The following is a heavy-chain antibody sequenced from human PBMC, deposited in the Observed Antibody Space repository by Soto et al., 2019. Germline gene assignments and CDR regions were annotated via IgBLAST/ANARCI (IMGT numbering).Heavy chain of an antibody. CDR1: GYTFTSYY. D-gene: IGHD3-3*01. CDR3: ARDYDFWSGYTSYGMDV. Sequence: ASVKVSCKASGYTFTSYYMHWVRQAPGQGLEWMGIINPSGGSTSYAQKFQGRVTMTRDTSTSTVYMELSSLRSEDTAVYYCARDYDFWSGYTSYGMDVWGQGTKVTVSS. J-gene: IGHJ6*02. V-gene: IGHV1-46*03. CDR2: INPSGGST.